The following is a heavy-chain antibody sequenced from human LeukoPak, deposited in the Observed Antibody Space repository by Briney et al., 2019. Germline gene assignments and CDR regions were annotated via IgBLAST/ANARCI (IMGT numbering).Heavy chain of an antibody. D-gene: IGHD2-2*01. V-gene: IGHV3-48*01. CDR1: GFTFSNYS. J-gene: IGHJ4*02. Sequence: GGSLRLSCAASGFTFSNYSMNWVRQAPGKGLEWLSYISWSSGTIYYADSVKGRFTISRDNAKNSLYLQMNSLRAEDTAVCYCARDCGTTTCSYFDYWGQGTLVTVSS. CDR2: ISWSSGTI. CDR3: ARDCGTTTCSYFDY.